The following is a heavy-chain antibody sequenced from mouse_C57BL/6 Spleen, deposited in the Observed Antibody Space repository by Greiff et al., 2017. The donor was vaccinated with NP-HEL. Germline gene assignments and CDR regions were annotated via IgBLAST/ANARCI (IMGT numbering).Heavy chain of an antibody. CDR2: IDPETGGT. D-gene: IGHD1-1*01. CDR1: GYTFTDYE. V-gene: IGHV1-15*01. Sequence: VKLQESGAELVRPGASVTLSCKASGYTFTDYEMHWVKQTPVHGLEWIGAIDPETGGTAYNQKFKGKAILTADKSSSTAYMELRSLTSEDSAVYYCTRGYYGSFDYWGQGTTLTVSS. J-gene: IGHJ2*01. CDR3: TRGYYGSFDY.